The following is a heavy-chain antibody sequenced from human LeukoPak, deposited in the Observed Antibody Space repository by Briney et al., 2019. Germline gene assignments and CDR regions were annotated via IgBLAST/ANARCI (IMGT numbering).Heavy chain of an antibody. Sequence: SETLSLTCAVYGGSFSGYYWSWIRQPPGKGLEWIGEINHSGSTNYNPSLKSRVTISVDTSKNQFSLKLSSVTAADTAVYYCAASPPGGSSWYVYWGQGTLVTVSS. D-gene: IGHD6-13*01. CDR1: GGSFSGYY. CDR2: INHSGST. V-gene: IGHV4-34*01. J-gene: IGHJ4*02. CDR3: AASPPGGSSWYVY.